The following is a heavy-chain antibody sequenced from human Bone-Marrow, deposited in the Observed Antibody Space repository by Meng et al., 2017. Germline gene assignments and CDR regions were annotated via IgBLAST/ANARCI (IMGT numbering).Heavy chain of an antibody. D-gene: IGHD3-22*01. CDR3: ARDPDGRYYYDSSGYQG. CDR1: GFTFSSYA. V-gene: IGHV3-30*04. J-gene: IGHJ4*02. CDR2: ISYDGSNK. Sequence: GGSLRLSCAASGFTFSSYAMHWVRQAPGKGLEWVAVISYDGSNKYYADSVKGRFTISRDNSKNTLYLQMNSLRAEDTAVYYCARDPDGRYYYDSSGYQGGGQGTLVTVSS.